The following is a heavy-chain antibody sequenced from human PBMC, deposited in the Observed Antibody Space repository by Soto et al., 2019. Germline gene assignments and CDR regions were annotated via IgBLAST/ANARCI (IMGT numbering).Heavy chain of an antibody. D-gene: IGHD3-22*01. Sequence: GASVKVSCKASGYTFTSYYMHWVRQAPGQGLEWMGIINPSGGSTSYAQKFQGRVTMTRDTSTSTVYMELSSLRSEDTAVYYCARTPITMIVVVQDGDAFDIWGQGTMVTVS. CDR2: INPSGGST. V-gene: IGHV1-46*01. CDR1: GYTFTSYY. J-gene: IGHJ3*02. CDR3: ARTPITMIVVVQDGDAFDI.